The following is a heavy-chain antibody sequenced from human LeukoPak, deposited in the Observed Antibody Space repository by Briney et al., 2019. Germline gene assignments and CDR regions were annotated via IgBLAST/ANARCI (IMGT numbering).Heavy chain of an antibody. CDR3: ARDQTSYGSGSFDY. Sequence: PGGSLRLSCAASGFTFSSYSMNWVRQAPGKGLEWVSSISSSSSYIYYADSVKGRFTISRDNAKNSLYLQMNSLRAEDTAVYYCARDQTSYGSGSFDYWGQGTLVTVSS. J-gene: IGHJ4*02. CDR2: ISSSSSYI. CDR1: GFTFSSYS. D-gene: IGHD3-10*01. V-gene: IGHV3-21*01.